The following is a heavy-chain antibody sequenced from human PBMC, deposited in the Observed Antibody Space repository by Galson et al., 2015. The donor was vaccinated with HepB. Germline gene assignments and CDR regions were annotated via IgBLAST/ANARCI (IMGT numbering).Heavy chain of an antibody. CDR2: VDWDGGK. CDR3: ARTQSTSSGGSFQD. Sequence: PALVKPTQTLTLTCTFSGFSLTTSGMRATWIRQPPGKALEWLARVDWDGGKFYSTSLRTRLIISRDTSKSQVVLTMTNMDPVDTATYYCARTQSTSSGGSFQDWGQGTRVTVSS. V-gene: IGHV2-70*04. D-gene: IGHD6-6*01. CDR1: GFSLTTSGMR. J-gene: IGHJ1*01.